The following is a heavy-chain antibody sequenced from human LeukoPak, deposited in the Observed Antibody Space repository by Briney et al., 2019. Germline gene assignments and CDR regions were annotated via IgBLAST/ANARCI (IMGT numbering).Heavy chain of an antibody. V-gene: IGHV3-53*01. CDR3: ARAGPIDY. CDR1: GFIVGSKY. J-gene: IGHJ4*02. CDR2: IYSGGST. Sequence: GGSLRLSCAASGFIVGSKYMSWVRQAPGKGLEWVSVIYSGGSTYYAASVEGRFTISRDNSKNTVYLQMNSLRVEDTAVYYCARAGPIDYWGQGTLVTVSS.